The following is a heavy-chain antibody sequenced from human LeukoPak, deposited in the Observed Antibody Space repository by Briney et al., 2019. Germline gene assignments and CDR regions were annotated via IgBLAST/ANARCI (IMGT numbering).Heavy chain of an antibody. D-gene: IGHD3-22*01. CDR3: ARGSYDSSGFYCLDN. V-gene: IGHV3-53*01. CDR2: VYPGGTT. CDR1: GFTVSNNY. Sequence: PGGSLRLSCAASGFTVSNNYMSWVRQAPGEGLEWVSLVYPGGTTYYADSVKGRFTISRDSSKNTLYLQMNSLRAEDTAVYYCARGSYDSSGFYCLDNWGQGTLVTVSS. J-gene: IGHJ4*02.